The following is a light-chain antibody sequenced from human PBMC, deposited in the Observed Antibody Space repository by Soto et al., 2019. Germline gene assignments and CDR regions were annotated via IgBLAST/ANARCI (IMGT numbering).Light chain of an antibody. CDR1: QSISNN. Sequence: EIVMTQSPATLSVSPGERATLSCRASQSISNNLAWYQQKPGQAPRLLIYGASTRATGFPDRFSGSGSGTEFNLTISSLHSEDFAVYYCQQYYDWPITFGQGTRLDIK. CDR3: QQYYDWPIT. V-gene: IGKV3-15*01. CDR2: GAS. J-gene: IGKJ5*01.